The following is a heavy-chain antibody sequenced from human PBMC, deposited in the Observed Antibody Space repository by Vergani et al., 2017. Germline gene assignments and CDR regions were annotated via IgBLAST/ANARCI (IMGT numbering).Heavy chain of an antibody. CDR2: IHSSGTT. V-gene: IGHV4-61*02. CDR3: TRGYGDYGAD. J-gene: IGHJ4*02. Sequence: QVQLHESGPGLVKPSQTLSLTCTVSGGSITSGSFYWSWIRQPAGKGLEWIGRIHSSGTTNFNPSLKSRVTMSIDKSKNQFSLKLNSVTAADTAVYYCTRGYGDYGADWGQGILVTVSS. D-gene: IGHD4-17*01. CDR1: GGSITSGSFY.